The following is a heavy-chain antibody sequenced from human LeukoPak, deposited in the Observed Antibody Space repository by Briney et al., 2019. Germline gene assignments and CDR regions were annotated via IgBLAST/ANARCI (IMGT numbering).Heavy chain of an antibody. D-gene: IGHD6-19*01. CDR1: GYTFTSYA. J-gene: IGHJ6*03. CDR2: INTNTGNP. CDR3: AREWGAVAGAYYYYYYMDV. V-gene: IGHV7-4-1*02. Sequence: GASVKVSCKASGYTFTSYAMNWVRQAPGQGLEWMGWINTNTGNPTYAQGSTGRFVFSLDTSVSTAYLQISSLKAEDTAVYYCAREWGAVAGAYYYYYYMDVWGKGTTVTVSS.